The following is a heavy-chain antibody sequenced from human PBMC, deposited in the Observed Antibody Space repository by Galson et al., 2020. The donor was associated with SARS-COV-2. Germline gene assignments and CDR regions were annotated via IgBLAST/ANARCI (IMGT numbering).Heavy chain of an antibody. J-gene: IGHJ5*02. V-gene: IGHV4-59*01. Sequence: SETLSLSCTVSGGTISSYYWSWIRQPPGKGLEWIGYIYYSGSTNYNHSLKSRVTISVDTSKNKFSRKLSSVTAADTAVYYCAREPPAGNWFDPWGHGTLVTVSS. CDR3: AREPPAGNWFDP. CDR2: IYYSGST. CDR1: GGTISSYY.